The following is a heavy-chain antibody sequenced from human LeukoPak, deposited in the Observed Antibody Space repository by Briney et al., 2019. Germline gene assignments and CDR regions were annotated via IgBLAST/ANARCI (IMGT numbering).Heavy chain of an antibody. V-gene: IGHV4-30-2*01. D-gene: IGHD3-10*01. CDR1: GGSISSGGYY. Sequence: SETLSLTCTVSGGSISSGGYYWSWIRQPPGKGLEWIGYIYHSGSTYYNPSLKSRVTISVDTSKNQFSLKLSSVTAADTAVYYCARRDDYYGSGSYYKAFDIWGQGTMVTVSS. CDR3: ARRDDYYGSGSYYKAFDI. J-gene: IGHJ3*02. CDR2: IYHSGST.